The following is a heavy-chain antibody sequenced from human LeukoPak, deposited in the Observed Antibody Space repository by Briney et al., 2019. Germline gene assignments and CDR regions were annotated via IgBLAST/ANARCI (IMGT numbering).Heavy chain of an antibody. CDR3: ARMVRGVIHYYGMDV. CDR2: ISAYNGNT. Sequence: ASVKVSCKASGYTFTSYGISWVRQAPGQGLERMGWISAYNGNTNYAQKLQGRVTMTTDTSTSTAYMELRSLRSDDTAVYYCARMVRGVIHYYGMDVWGQGTTVTVSS. J-gene: IGHJ6*02. D-gene: IGHD3-10*01. V-gene: IGHV1-18*01. CDR1: GYTFTSYG.